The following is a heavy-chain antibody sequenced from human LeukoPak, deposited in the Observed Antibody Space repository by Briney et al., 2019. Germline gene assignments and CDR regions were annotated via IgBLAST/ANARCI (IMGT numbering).Heavy chain of an antibody. CDR1: GGSFSGYY. D-gene: IGHD3-22*01. Sequence: SETLSLTCAVYGGSFSGYYWSWIRQPPGKGLEWIGEINHSGSTNYNPSLKSRVTISVDTSKNQFSLKLSSVTAADTAVYYCARSYSREDYWGQGTLVTVSS. V-gene: IGHV4-34*01. J-gene: IGHJ4*02. CDR3: ARSYSREDY. CDR2: INHSGST.